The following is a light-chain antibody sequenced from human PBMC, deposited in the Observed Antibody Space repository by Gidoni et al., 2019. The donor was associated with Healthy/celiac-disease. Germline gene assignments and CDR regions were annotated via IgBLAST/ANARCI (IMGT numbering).Light chain of an antibody. CDR2: AAS. CDR1: QGISSY. CDR3: QQYYSYPWT. V-gene: IGKV1-8*01. J-gene: IGKJ1*01. Sequence: AIRLSQSPSSFSASTGDRVTITCRASQGISSYLAWYQQKPGKAPKLLSYAASTLQSGVPSRFSGNGSGTDFTLTIRSLQAEDFATYYCQQYYSYPWTFGHGTKVEIK.